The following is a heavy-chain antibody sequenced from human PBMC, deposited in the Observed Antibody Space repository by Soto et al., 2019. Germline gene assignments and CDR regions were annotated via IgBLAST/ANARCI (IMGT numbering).Heavy chain of an antibody. V-gene: IGHV3-48*01. CDR1: GFTFSSYS. Sequence: EVQLVESGGGLVQPGGSLRLSCAASGFTFSSYSMNWVRQAPGKGLEWVSYISSSSSTIYYADSVKGRFTISRDNAKNSLSLQRNSLRAGDTAVYSCTRHPERIAEIGWFDPWGQGTLVTVSS. J-gene: IGHJ5*01. CDR3: TRHPERIAEIGWFDP. CDR2: ISSSSSTI. D-gene: IGHD6-13*01.